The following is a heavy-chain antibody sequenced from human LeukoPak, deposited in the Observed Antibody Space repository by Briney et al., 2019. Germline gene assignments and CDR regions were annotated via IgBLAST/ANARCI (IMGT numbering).Heavy chain of an antibody. V-gene: IGHV3-33*08. J-gene: IGHJ4*02. Sequence: GGSLRLSCAASGFTFSSYEMNWVRQAPGKGLEWVAIIWYDGTTKYYADSVKGRFTISRDSSKNTLYLQMNSLRAEDTAVYYCARDNAVRGAFDYWGQGTLVTVSS. CDR3: ARDNAVRGAFDY. CDR2: IWYDGTTK. CDR1: GFTFSSYE. D-gene: IGHD1-26*01.